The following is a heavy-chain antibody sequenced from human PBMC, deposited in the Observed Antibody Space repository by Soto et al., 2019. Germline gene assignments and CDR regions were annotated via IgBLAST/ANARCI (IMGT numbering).Heavy chain of an antibody. Sequence: GASVKVSCKVSGYTLSEVAIHWVRQTPGEGLEWIGGFDPENDETSYAQNFQGRVTLTEDTSTDTAYLELSGLRSEDTAIYYCTIAAYCSGATCYSGYNWFHHWGQGTLVTVSS. J-gene: IGHJ5*02. D-gene: IGHD2-2*01. V-gene: IGHV1-24*01. CDR2: FDPENDET. CDR3: TIAAYCSGATCYSGYNWFHH. CDR1: GYTLSEVA.